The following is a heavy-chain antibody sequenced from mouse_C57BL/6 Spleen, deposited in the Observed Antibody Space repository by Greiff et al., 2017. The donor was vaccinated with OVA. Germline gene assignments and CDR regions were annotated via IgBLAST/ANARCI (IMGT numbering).Heavy chain of an antibody. CDR1: GYTFTSYW. Sequence: QVQLQQPGAELVKPGASVKMSCKASGYTFTSYWITWVKQRPGQGLEWIGDIYPGSGSTNYNEKFKSKATLTVDKSSSTAYMQLSSLTSEDSAVYYWAREGEAAMGYWGQGTSVTVSS. V-gene: IGHV1-55*01. J-gene: IGHJ4*01. CDR2: IYPGSGST. CDR3: AREGEAAMGY.